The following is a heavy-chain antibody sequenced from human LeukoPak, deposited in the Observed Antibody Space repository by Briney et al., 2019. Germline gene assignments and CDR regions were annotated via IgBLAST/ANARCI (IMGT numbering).Heavy chain of an antibody. CDR2: IYYSGST. J-gene: IGHJ4*02. CDR1: GGSISSSSYY. CDR3: ARDPVELATTEYDY. D-gene: IGHD5-24*01. V-gene: IGHV4-61*01. Sequence: PSETLSLTCTVSGGSISSSSYYWGWIRQPPGKGLEWIGYIYYSGSTNYNPSPKSRVTISVDTSKNQFSLKLSSVTAADTAVYYCARDPVELATTEYDYWGQGTLVTVSS.